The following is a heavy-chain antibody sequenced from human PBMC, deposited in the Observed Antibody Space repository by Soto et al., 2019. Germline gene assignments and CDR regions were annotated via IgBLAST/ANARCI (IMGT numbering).Heavy chain of an antibody. CDR1: GGSFSGYY. V-gene: IGHV4-34*01. D-gene: IGHD3-22*01. J-gene: IGHJ3*02. CDR2: INHSGST. CDR3: ARFPRRSGYYLYDAFDI. Sequence: QVQLQQWGAGLLKPSETLSLTCAVYGGSFSGYYWSWIRQPPGKGLEWIGEINHSGSTNYNPSLKSRVTISVDTSKNQFSLKLSSVTAADTAVYYCARFPRRSGYYLYDAFDIWGQGTMVTVSS.